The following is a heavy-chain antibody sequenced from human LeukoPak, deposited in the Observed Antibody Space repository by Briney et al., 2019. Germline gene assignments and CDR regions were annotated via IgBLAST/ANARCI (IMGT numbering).Heavy chain of an antibody. V-gene: IGHV1-2*02. CDR1: GYTFTGYY. Sequence: GASVKVSCKASGYTFTGYYIHWVRQAPGQGLEWMGWINPNSGDTHYAQKFQGRVAMTSDTSINTACMDLSSLKSDDTAVYYCARIPLNLQDYWGQGTLVTVSS. CDR3: ARIPLNLQDY. CDR2: INPNSGDT. J-gene: IGHJ4*02.